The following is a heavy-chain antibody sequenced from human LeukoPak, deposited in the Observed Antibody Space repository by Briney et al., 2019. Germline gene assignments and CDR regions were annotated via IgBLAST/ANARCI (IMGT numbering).Heavy chain of an antibody. V-gene: IGHV3-66*01. CDR2: IYSGGST. CDR3: ARDRSGDSTAYYTDY. D-gene: IGHD3-22*01. J-gene: IGHJ4*02. CDR1: GFTVSSTY. Sequence: GGSPRLSCAASGFTVSSTYMTWVRQAPGKGLEWVSLIYSGGSTIYADSVKGGFTISRDSSKNTVYLQMNSLRAEDTAVYYCARDRSGDSTAYYTDYWGQGTLVTVSS.